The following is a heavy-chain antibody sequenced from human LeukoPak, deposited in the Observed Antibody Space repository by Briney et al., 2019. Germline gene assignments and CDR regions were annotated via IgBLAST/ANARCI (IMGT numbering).Heavy chain of an antibody. CDR2: IIPIFGTA. CDR1: GGTFSSYA. J-gene: IGHJ6*03. V-gene: IGHV1-69*06. D-gene: IGHD6-6*01. Sequence: ASVKVSCKASGGTFSSYAISWVRQAPGQGLEWMGGIIPIFGTANYAQKFQGRVTITADKSTSTAYMELSSLRSEDTAVYYCARALQFPARPYYYYYMDVWGKGTTVTVSS. CDR3: ARALQFPARPYYYYYMDV.